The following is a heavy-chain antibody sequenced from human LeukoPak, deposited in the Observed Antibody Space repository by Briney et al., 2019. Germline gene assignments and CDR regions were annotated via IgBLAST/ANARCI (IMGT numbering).Heavy chain of an antibody. CDR1: GFTFSRHW. D-gene: IGHD3-10*01. CDR3: ARSYYGSGTSYGMDV. V-gene: IGHV3-7*01. Sequence: PGGSLRLSCAVSGFTFSRHWMSWVRQAPGKGLEWLANIKRDGSEKYYVDSVEGRFTISRDNAKNSLYLQMNSLRAEDTAVYYCARSYYGSGTSYGMDVWGQGTTATVSS. CDR2: IKRDGSEK. J-gene: IGHJ6*02.